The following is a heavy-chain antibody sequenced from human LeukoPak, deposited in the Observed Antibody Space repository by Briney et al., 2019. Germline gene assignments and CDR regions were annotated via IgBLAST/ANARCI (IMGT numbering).Heavy chain of an antibody. V-gene: IGHV4-59*01. CDR2: IYYGGST. J-gene: IGHJ6*02. CDR3: AREEYYYDSSGHTYGMDV. CDR1: GGSISSYY. Sequence: SETLSLTCTVSGGSISSYYWSWIRQPPGKGLEWIGYIYYGGSTNYNPSLKSRVTISVDTSKNQFSLKLSSVTAADTAVYYCAREEYYYDSSGHTYGMDVWGQGTTVTVSS. D-gene: IGHD3-22*01.